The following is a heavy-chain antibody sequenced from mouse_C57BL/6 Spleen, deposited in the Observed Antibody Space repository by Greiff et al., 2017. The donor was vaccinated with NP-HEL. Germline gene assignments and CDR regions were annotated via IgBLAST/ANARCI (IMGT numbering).Heavy chain of an antibody. D-gene: IGHD2-2*01. CDR3: AGGMVTTRYFDV. CDR2: ISSGSSTI. Sequence: EVKLMESGGGLVKPGGSLKLSCAASGFTFSDYGMHWVRQAPEKGLEWVAYISSGSSTIYYADTVKGRFTISRDNAKNTLFLQMTSLRSEDTAMYYCAGGMVTTRYFDVWGTGTTVTVSS. V-gene: IGHV5-17*01. J-gene: IGHJ1*03. CDR1: GFTFSDYG.